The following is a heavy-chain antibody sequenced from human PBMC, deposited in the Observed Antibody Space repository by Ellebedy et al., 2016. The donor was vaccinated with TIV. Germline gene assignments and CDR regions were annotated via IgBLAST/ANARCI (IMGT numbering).Heavy chain of an antibody. CDR2: IKQDGSQK. V-gene: IGHV3-7*01. J-gene: IGHJ4*02. CDR3: VRDKIVGATIFDY. D-gene: IGHD1-26*01. Sequence: GESLKISCAASGFTFSSYWMSWVRQAPGKGLEWVANIKQDGSQKYYVDSVKGRFTISRDNAKNSLYLQMNSLRAEDTTVYYCVRDKIVGATIFDYWGQGTLVTVSS. CDR1: GFTFSSYW.